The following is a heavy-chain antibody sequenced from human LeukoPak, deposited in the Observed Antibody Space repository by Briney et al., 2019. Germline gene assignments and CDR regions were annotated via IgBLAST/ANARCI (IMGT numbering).Heavy chain of an antibody. CDR3: AKDESPGHGSYGIYYYYMDV. J-gene: IGHJ6*03. D-gene: IGHD3-10*01. V-gene: IGHV3-74*01. Sequence: PGGSLRLSCTASGFTFSNYWMQWVRQAPGKGLVWVSRINSDGSGNTYADSVMGRFTISRDNSKNTLYLQMNSLRPEDTALYYCAKDESPGHGSYGIYYYYMDVWGNGTTVTVSS. CDR2: INSDGSGN. CDR1: GFTFSNYW.